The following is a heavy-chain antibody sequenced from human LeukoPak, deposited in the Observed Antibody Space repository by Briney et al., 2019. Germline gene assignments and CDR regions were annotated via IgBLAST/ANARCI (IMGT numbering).Heavy chain of an antibody. CDR2: ISYDGSNK. J-gene: IGHJ4*02. CDR1: GFTFSNYG. V-gene: IGHV3-30*18. Sequence: GGSLRLSCAASGFTFSNYGMHWVRQAPGKGLEWVAVISYDGSNKYFADSVKGRFTISRDNSKNTLYLQMNSLRAEDTAVYYCAKAGQLWLSSSVYFDYWGQGTLVTVSS. D-gene: IGHD5-18*01. CDR3: AKAGQLWLSSSVYFDY.